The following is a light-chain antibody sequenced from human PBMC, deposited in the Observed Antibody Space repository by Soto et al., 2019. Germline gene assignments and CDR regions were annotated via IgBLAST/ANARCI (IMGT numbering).Light chain of an antibody. CDR2: EVN. CDR1: SSDIGGYKY. Sequence: QSVLTQPASVSGSPGQSITISCTGTSSDIGGYKYVSWYQHHPGRAPKFIIYEVNNRPSGVSNRFSGSKSGNTASLTITGLQPEDEADYYCLSYTRNTTLLFGGGTQLTVL. J-gene: IGLJ2*01. V-gene: IGLV2-14*01. CDR3: LSYTRNTTLL.